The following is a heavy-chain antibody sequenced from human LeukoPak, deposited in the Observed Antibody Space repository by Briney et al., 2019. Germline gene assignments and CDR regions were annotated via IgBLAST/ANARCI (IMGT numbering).Heavy chain of an antibody. CDR3: ARLVWDTTMADGDIDS. Sequence: GGSLRLSCAASGFTFSSYAMGWVRQAPGKGLEWVSSISSASTYIYYADSVKGRFTISRDNAKNSLYLQMNSLRAEDTAMYYCARLVWDTTMADGDIDSWGQGTLLIVSS. J-gene: IGHJ4*02. D-gene: IGHD5-18*01. V-gene: IGHV3-21*01. CDR2: ISSASTYI. CDR1: GFTFSSYA.